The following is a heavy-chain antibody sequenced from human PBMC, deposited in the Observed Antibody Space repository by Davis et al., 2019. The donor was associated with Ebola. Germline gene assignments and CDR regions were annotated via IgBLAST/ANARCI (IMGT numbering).Heavy chain of an antibody. CDR2: ITRSSSYI. J-gene: IGHJ3*01. Sequence: GGSLRLSCAASGFNFYSYAMTWVRQAPGRGLEWLSSITRSSSYIYYADSVKGRFTISRDNSKNTLYLQMNGLRVEDTAIYYCAKDNRNIWSEVWGQGTMVTVSS. CDR3: AKDNRNIWSEV. V-gene: IGHV3-23*01. CDR1: GFNFYSYA. D-gene: IGHD2/OR15-2a*01.